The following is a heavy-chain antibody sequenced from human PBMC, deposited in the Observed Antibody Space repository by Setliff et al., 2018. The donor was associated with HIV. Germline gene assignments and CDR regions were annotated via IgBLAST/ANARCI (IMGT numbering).Heavy chain of an antibody. D-gene: IGHD1-26*01. V-gene: IGHV4-4*08. J-gene: IGHJ4*02. CDR2: VSSIGNT. Sequence: SETLSLTCTVSGVSINGYYWSWIRQSPRTRLEWIGYVSSIGNTNYNPSLKSRVTISVDTSKNQFSLQLNSVTAADTAVYFCARTRAPYFFDFWGQGAQVTVSS. CDR1: GVSINGYY. CDR3: ARTRAPYFFDF.